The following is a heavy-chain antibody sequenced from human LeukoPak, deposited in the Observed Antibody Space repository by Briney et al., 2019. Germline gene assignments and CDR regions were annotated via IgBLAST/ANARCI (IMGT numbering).Heavy chain of an antibody. Sequence: ASVKVSCKASGYTFTSYGISWVRQAPGQGLEWMGWISAYNGNTNYAQKLQGRVTMTRDTSISTAYMELSRLRSDDTAVYYCARVLIGNWDCSSTSCYLGTGDNWFDPWGQGTLDTVSS. CDR3: ARVLIGNWDCSSTSCYLGTGDNWFDP. J-gene: IGHJ5*02. V-gene: IGHV1-18*01. CDR2: ISAYNGNT. D-gene: IGHD2-2*01. CDR1: GYTFTSYG.